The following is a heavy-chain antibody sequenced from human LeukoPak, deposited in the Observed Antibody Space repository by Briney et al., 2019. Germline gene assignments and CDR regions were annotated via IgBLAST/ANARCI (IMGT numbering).Heavy chain of an antibody. CDR1: GFTFSSYE. J-gene: IGHJ4*02. CDR3: ARCYYDYVWGSYRYTFDY. V-gene: IGHV3-48*03. CDR2: ISSSGSTI. Sequence: PGGSLRLSCAASGFTFSSYEMNWVRQAPGKGLEWVSYISSSGSTIYYADSVKGRFTISRDNAKNSLYLQMNSLRAEDTAVYYCARCYYDYVWGSYRYTFDYWGQGTLVTVSS. D-gene: IGHD3-16*02.